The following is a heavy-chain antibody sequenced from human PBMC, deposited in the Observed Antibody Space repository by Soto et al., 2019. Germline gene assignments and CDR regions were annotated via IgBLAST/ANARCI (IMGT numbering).Heavy chain of an antibody. J-gene: IGHJ5*02. CDR1: SGSISSSNW. CDR2: IYHSGST. V-gene: IGHV4-4*02. Sequence: QVQLQESGPGLVKPSGTLSLTCAVSSGSISSSNWWSWVRQPPGKGLEWIGEIYHSGSTNYNPSLKRRVTISVDQSKNQFSLKLSSVTAADTAVYYCARDRRKGTTVTTRWFDPWGQGTLVTVAS. D-gene: IGHD4-17*01. CDR3: ARDRRKGTTVTTRWFDP.